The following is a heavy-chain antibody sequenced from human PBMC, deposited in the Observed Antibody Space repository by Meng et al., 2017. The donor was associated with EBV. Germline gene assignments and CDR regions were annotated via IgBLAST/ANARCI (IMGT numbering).Heavy chain of an antibody. CDR3: ARVGIAVAGTGDY. CDR2: INPNSGGT. V-gene: IGHV1-2*06. J-gene: IGHJ4*02. D-gene: IGHD6-19*01. CDR1: AYPFTGYY. Sequence: QVQLGLSRAEVKKPGASVKDSCKAAAYPFTGYYMHWVRQAPGQGLEWMGRINPNSGGTNYAQKFQGRATMTRDTSISTAYMELSRLRSDDTAVYYCARVGIAVAGTGDYWGQGTLVTVSS.